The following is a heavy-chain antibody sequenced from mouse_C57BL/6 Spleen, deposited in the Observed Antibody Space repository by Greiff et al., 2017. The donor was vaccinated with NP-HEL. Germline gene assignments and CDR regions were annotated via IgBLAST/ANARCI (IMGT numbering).Heavy chain of an antibody. J-gene: IGHJ4*01. D-gene: IGHD1-1*01. Sequence: EVMLVESGGDLVKPGGSLKLSCAASGFTFSSYGMSWVRQTPDKRLEWVATISSGGSYTYYPDSVKGRFTISRDNAKNTLYLQMSSLKSEDTAMYYCARQDYYGDYYAMDYWGQGTSVTVSS. CDR3: ARQDYYGDYYAMDY. CDR1: GFTFSSYG. CDR2: ISSGGSYT. V-gene: IGHV5-6*01.